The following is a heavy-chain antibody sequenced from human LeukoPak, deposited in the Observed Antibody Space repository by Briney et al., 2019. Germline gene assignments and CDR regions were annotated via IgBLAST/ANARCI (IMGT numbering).Heavy chain of an antibody. CDR3: ARDRVTGTTRLFDP. J-gene: IGHJ5*02. CDR1: GGTFSSYT. V-gene: IGHV1-69*04. D-gene: IGHD1-7*01. CDR2: IIPILGIA. Sequence: SVKVSCKASGGTFSSYTISWVRQAPGQGLEWMGRIIPILGIANYAQKFQGRVTMTTDTSTSTAYMELRSLRSDDTAVYYCARDRVTGTTRLFDPWGQGTLVTVSS.